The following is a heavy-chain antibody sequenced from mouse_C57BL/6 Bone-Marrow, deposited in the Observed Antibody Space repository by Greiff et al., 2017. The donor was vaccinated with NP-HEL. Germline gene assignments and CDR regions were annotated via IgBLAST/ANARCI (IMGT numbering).Heavy chain of an antibody. CDR1: GFTFHTYA. CDR3: VREGLQAWFAY. D-gene: IGHD3-3*01. CDR2: IRSKSSYCAT. Sequence: GGGLVQPKGSLKLSCAASGFTFHTYAMHWVRQAPGKGLEWVARIRSKSSYCATYYADSVKDRFTISRDDSQSRLYLQMNNLTTEDTAVYYCVREGLQAWFAYWGQGTLVTVSA. V-gene: IGHV10-3*01. J-gene: IGHJ3*01.